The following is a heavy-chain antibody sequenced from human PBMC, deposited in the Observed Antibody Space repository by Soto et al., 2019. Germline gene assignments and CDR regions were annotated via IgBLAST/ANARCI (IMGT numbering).Heavy chain of an antibody. CDR1: GFTVSSNY. CDR2: IYSGGST. J-gene: IGHJ3*02. Sequence: GGSLRLSCAASGFTVSSNYMSWVRQAPGKGLEWVSVIYSGGSTYYADSVKGRFTISRHNSKKTLYLQMNSLRAEDTAVYYCARDRGYSWSYYDAFDIWGQGTMVTVSS. V-gene: IGHV3-66*01. CDR3: ARDRGYSWSYYDAFDI. D-gene: IGHD1-26*01.